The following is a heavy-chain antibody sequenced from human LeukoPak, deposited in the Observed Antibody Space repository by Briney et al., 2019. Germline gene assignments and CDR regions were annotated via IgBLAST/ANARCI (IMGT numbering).Heavy chain of an antibody. D-gene: IGHD2-15*01. CDR3: VVVVAA. V-gene: IGHV1-46*01. Sequence: ASVKVSCKASGYTFINYYIHWIRQAPGQGLEWMGIFKPSGGSTTYAQKFQGRVTMTRDTSISTAYMELSRLRSDDTAVYYCVVVVAAWGQGTLVTVSS. CDR2: FKPSGGST. J-gene: IGHJ5*02. CDR1: GYTFINYY.